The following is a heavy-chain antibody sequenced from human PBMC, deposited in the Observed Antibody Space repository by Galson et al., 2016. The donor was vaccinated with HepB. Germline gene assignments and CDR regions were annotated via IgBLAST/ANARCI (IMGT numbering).Heavy chain of an antibody. CDR3: AKDAYYGDYALDY. CDR2: INSDGSSI. CDR1: GFTFSNYW. J-gene: IGHJ4*02. Sequence: SLRLSCAASGFTFSNYWMHWVRQAPGKGLVWVSRINSDGSSISYGDSVKGRFTISRDNSKSTVYLHMDSLRPEDTAIYYCAKDAYYGDYALDYWGQGSLVTVSS. D-gene: IGHD4-17*01. V-gene: IGHV3-74*01.